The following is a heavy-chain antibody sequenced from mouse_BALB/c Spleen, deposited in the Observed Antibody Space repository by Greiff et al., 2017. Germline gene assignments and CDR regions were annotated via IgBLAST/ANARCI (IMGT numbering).Heavy chain of an antibody. J-gene: IGHJ4*01. V-gene: IGHV2-6-7*01. CDR1: GFSLTGYG. CDR3: ARVDYRYPMDY. D-gene: IGHD2-14*01. CDR2: IWGDGST. Sequence: QVQLKESGPGLVAPSQSLSITCTVSGFSLTGYGVNWVRQPPGKGLEWLGMIWGDGSTDYNSALKSRLSISKDNSKSQVFLKMNSLQTDDTARYYCARVDYRYPMDYWGQGTSVTVSS.